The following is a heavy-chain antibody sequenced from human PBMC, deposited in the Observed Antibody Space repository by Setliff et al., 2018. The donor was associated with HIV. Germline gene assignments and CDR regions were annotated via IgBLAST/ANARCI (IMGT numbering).Heavy chain of an antibody. D-gene: IGHD6-13*01. CDR2: IYYSGNT. J-gene: IGHJ3*02. Sequence: SETLSLTCNVSGGSISSSSFYWGWIRQPPGKGLEWIGSIYYSGNTYYNPSLKSRVTISVDTSKNQFSLRLSSVTAADTAVYYCARGEQQLVRNAFDIWGQGTMVTVSS. CDR1: GGSISSSSFY. CDR3: ARGEQQLVRNAFDI. V-gene: IGHV4-39*07.